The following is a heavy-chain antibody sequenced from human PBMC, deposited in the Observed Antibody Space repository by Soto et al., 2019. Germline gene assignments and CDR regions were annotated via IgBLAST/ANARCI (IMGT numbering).Heavy chain of an antibody. CDR2: ISYDGSDK. CDR1: GFNFGGFA. V-gene: IGHV3-30-3*01. J-gene: IGHJ4*02. Sequence: QVQLVESGGGVVQPGGSLRVSCAASGFNFGGFAMHWVRQAPGKGLEWVAVISYDGSDKYYADSVKGRFSISRDNSKNTLYLQMRSLRDEDTAVYYCARQGGTSWYREVFGYWGQGTLVTVSS. CDR3: ARQGGTSWYREVFGY. D-gene: IGHD6-13*01.